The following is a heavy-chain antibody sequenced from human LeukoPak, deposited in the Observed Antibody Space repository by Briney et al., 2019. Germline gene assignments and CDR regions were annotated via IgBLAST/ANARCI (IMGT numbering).Heavy chain of an antibody. CDR3: ARGPAGYSSTGRVAENDY. Sequence: PSETLSLTCTVSGDSISTSKSYWGWIRQPPLKGLEWIGSIYYSGNTYYNASLKSRVTISVDTSKNQFSLKLSSVTAADTVVYYCARGPAGYSSTGRVAENDYWGQGTLVTVSS. J-gene: IGHJ4*02. CDR2: IYYSGNT. D-gene: IGHD6-19*01. V-gene: IGHV4-39*07. CDR1: GDSISTSKSY.